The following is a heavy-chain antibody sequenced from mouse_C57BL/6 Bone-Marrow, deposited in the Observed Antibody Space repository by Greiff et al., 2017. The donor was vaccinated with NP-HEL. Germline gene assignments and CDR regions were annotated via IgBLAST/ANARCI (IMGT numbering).Heavy chain of an antibody. D-gene: IGHD2-1*01. CDR2: INPYNGDT. Sequence: EVKLMESGPELVKPGASVKISCKASGYSFTGYFMNWVKQSHGKSLEWIGRINPYNGDTFYNQKFKGKATLTVDKSSSTAHMGLLSLTSEDFAVYYCTRGADGNLWFAYWGQGTLVTVSA. CDR1: GYSFTGYF. V-gene: IGHV1-37*01. CDR3: TRGADGNLWFAY. J-gene: IGHJ3*01.